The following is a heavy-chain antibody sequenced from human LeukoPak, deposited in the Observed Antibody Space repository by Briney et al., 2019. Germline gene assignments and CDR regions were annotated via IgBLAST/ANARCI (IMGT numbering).Heavy chain of an antibody. V-gene: IGHV7-4-1*02. CDR2: INTNTGNP. Sequence: RASVKVSCKASGYTFTSYAMNWVRQAPGQGLEWMGWINTNTGNPTYAQGFTGRFVFSLDTSVSTAYLQISSLKAEDTAVYYCARRGDTAAGTGYYYYYGMDVWGQGTTVTVSS. CDR3: ARRGDTAAGTGYYYYYGMDV. J-gene: IGHJ6*02. CDR1: GYTFTSYA. D-gene: IGHD6-13*01.